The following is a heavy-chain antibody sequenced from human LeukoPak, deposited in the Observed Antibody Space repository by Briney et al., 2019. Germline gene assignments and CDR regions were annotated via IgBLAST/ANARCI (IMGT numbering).Heavy chain of an antibody. CDR3: TIDYDYAWGSYRLAY. CDR1: GFTFSEAW. D-gene: IGHD3-16*02. J-gene: IGHJ4*02. Sequence: GGSLRLSCAASGFTFSEAWMTWVRQAPGKGLEWVGRTQSITDGGTTDYAAPVKGRFTISRDDSKNTLYLQLNSLKTEDTAMYYCTIDYDYAWGSYRLAYWGQGALVTVSS. V-gene: IGHV3-15*01. CDR2: TQSITDGGTT.